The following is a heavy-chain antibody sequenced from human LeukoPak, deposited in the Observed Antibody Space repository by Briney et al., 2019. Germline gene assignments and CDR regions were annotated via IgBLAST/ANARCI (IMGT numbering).Heavy chain of an antibody. D-gene: IGHD3-10*01. V-gene: IGHV3-53*01. CDR3: ASGSGSYRTPYYYMDV. J-gene: IGHJ6*03. CDR1: GFTVSSNY. Sequence: QPGGSLRLSCAASGFTVSSNYMSWVRQAPGKGLEWVSVIYSGGNTYYADSVKGRFTIPRDNSKNTLYLQMNSLRAEDTAVYYCASGSGSYRTPYYYMDVWGTGTTVTVSS. CDR2: IYSGGNT.